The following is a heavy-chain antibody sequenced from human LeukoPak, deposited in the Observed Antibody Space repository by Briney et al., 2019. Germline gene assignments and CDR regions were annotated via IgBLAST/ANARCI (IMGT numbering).Heavy chain of an antibody. D-gene: IGHD3-9*01. CDR2: ISGSGGST. CDR3: AFHILTGYYTTALDY. J-gene: IGHJ4*02. CDR1: GFTFSSYA. Sequence: GGSLRLSCAASGFTFSSYAMSWVRQAPGKGLEWVSAISGSGGSTYYADSVKGRFTISRDNSKNTLYLQMNSLRAEDTAVYYCAFHILTGYYTTALDYWGQGTLVTVSS. V-gene: IGHV3-23*01.